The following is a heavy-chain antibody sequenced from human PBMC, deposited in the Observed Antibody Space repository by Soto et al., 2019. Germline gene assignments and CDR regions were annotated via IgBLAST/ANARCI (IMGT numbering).Heavy chain of an antibody. D-gene: IGHD6-19*01. CDR1: GLTFGSSG. CDR3: AKDVGYSSGWYFDD. J-gene: IGHJ4*02. V-gene: IGHV3-23*01. Sequence: SCAASGLTFGSSGISWVRQSPGKGLEWVSAISGSGGSKYYADSVKGRFTISRDNSKNTLYLQMKSLRAEDTAVYYCAKDVGYSSGWYFDDWGQGTLVTVSS. CDR2: ISGSGGSK.